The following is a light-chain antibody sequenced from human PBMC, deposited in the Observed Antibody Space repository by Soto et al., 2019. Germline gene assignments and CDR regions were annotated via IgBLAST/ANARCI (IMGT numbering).Light chain of an antibody. Sequence: QSALTQPASVSGSPGQSITISCTGSSGDVGHYNYVSWYQQHPGKAPKLIIYEVTNRPSGVSNRFSGSKSGNTASLIISGHQTEDDADYYCTSYTTGRIGVFGGGTKVTVL. CDR1: SGDVGHYNY. V-gene: IGLV2-14*01. CDR3: TSYTTGRIGV. J-gene: IGLJ3*02. CDR2: EVT.